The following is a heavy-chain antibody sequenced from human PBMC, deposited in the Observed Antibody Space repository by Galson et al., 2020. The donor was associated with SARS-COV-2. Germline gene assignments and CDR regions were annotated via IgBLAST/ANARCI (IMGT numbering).Heavy chain of an antibody. J-gene: IGHJ5*02. CDR2: IYSSGST. CDR1: GGSISSGGYS. D-gene: IGHD3-22*01. V-gene: IGHV4-61*02. CDR3: ARASAIYYDSSGSWGWFDP. Sequence: SETLSLTCTVSGGSISSGGYSWSWTRQPAGKGLEWIGRIYSSGSTDYNPSLKSRVAISVDTSKNQFSLKLNSVTAADTAVYYCARASAIYYDSSGSWGWFDPWGQGTLVTVSS.